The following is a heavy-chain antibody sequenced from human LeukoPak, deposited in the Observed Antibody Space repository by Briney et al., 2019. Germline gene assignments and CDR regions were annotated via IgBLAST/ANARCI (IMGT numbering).Heavy chain of an antibody. Sequence: GGSLRLSCAASGFTFSSYAMSWVRQAPGKGLEWVSAISGSGGSTYYADSVKGRFTISRDNSKNTLYLQMNSLRAEDTAVYYCAKGGGTYYDFWSGYYAFDYWGQGTLVTVSS. CDR1: GFTFSSYA. CDR3: AKGGGTYYDFWSGYYAFDY. V-gene: IGHV3-23*01. CDR2: ISGSGGST. D-gene: IGHD3-3*01. J-gene: IGHJ4*02.